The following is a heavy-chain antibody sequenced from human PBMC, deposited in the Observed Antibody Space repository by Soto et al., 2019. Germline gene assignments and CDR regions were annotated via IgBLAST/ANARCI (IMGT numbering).Heavy chain of an antibody. J-gene: IGHJ6*02. CDR3: TRGDYDILTGYYKSYYGMDV. CDR1: GYSFTSSW. D-gene: IGHD3-9*01. CDR2: IYPGDSDT. V-gene: IGHV5-51*01. Sequence: GESLKISGKGSGYSFTSSWIGWVRQMPGKGLEWMGIIYPGDSDTRYSPSFQGQVTISADKSISTAYLQWSSLKASDTAMYYCTRGDYDILTGYYKSYYGMDVWGQGTTVTVSS.